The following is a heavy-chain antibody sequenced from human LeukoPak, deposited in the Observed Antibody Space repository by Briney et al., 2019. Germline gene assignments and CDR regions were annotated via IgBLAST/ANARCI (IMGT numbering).Heavy chain of an antibody. V-gene: IGHV3-7*01. CDR1: GFTFSSYW. D-gene: IGHD5-12*01. CDR3: ARDSFYRYEQAEGYYYYYGMDV. Sequence: HPGGSLRLSCAASGFTFSSYWMSWVRQAPGKGLEWVANIKQDGSEKYYVDSVKGRFTISRDNAKNSLYLQMNSLRAEDTAVYYCARDSFYRYEQAEGYYYYYGMDVWGQGTTVTVSS. J-gene: IGHJ6*02. CDR2: IKQDGSEK.